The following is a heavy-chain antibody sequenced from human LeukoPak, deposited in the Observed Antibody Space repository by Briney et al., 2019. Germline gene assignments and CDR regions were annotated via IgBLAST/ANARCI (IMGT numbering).Heavy chain of an antibody. D-gene: IGHD5-24*01. CDR1: GFTFSSYE. Sequence: GGSLRLSCAASGFTFSSYEMNWVRQAPGKGLEWVSYISSSGSTIYYADSVKGRFTISRDNAKNSLYLQMNSLRAEDTAVYYCAHSSDGAFDIWGQGTMVTVSS. CDR3: AHSSDGAFDI. V-gene: IGHV3-48*03. J-gene: IGHJ3*02. CDR2: ISSSGSTI.